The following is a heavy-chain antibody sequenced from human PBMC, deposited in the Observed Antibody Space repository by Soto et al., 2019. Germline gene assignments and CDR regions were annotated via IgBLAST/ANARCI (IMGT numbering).Heavy chain of an antibody. D-gene: IGHD6-6*01. CDR3: ARHQQLGYYYGMDV. Sequence: SETLSLTCTVSGGSIRSSSYYWGWIRQPPGKGLEWIGSIYYSGSTYYNPSLKSRVTISVDTSKNQFSLKLSSVTAADTAVYYCARHQQLGYYYGMDVWGQGTTVTVSS. CDR2: IYYSGST. CDR1: GGSIRSSSYY. J-gene: IGHJ6*02. V-gene: IGHV4-39*01.